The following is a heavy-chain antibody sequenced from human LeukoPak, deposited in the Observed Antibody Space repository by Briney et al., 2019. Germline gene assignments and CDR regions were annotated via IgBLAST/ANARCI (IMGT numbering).Heavy chain of an antibody. CDR3: AIAEASGYDSGDY. J-gene: IGHJ4*02. CDR1: GYTFTGYY. CDR2: INPNSGGT. V-gene: IGHV1-2*02. Sequence: ASVKASGKASGYTFTGYYMHWVRQAPGQGLEWMGWINPNSGGTNYAQKFQGRVTMTRDTSISTAYMVLSRLRSDDTAVYYCAIAEASGYDSGDYWGQGTLVTVSS. D-gene: IGHD5-12*01.